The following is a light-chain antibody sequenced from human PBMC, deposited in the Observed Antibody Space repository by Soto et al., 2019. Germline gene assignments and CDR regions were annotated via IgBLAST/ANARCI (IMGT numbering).Light chain of an antibody. V-gene: IGKV3-20*01. Sequence: EIVMTQSPATLSVTPGEGATLSCRASQSVSNNYLAWYQQKPGQAPRLLIYGASNRATGIPDRFSGSGSGTDFTLTISRLEPEDFAVYYCQQYGSSGTFGQGTKVDI. CDR1: QSVSNNY. CDR3: QQYGSSGT. J-gene: IGKJ1*01. CDR2: GAS.